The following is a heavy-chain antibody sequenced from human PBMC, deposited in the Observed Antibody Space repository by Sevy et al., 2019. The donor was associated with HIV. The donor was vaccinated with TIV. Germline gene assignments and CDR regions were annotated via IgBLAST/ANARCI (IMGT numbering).Heavy chain of an antibody. CDR3: AKGSHNTGWFPDY. Sequence: GGSLRLSCAASGFTFSSYAMSWVRQAPGKGLEWVSPISGTGSITDYADSVRGRFTISRDNSNNIWYLQMNSLRAEDTAVYFCAKGSHNTGWFPDYWGQGTLVTVSS. D-gene: IGHD6-19*01. CDR2: ISGTGSIT. J-gene: IGHJ4*02. CDR1: GFTFSSYA. V-gene: IGHV3-23*01.